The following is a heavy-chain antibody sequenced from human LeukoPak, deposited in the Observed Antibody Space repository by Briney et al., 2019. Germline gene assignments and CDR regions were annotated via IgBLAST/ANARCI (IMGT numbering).Heavy chain of an antibody. D-gene: IGHD3-10*01. Sequence: PGGSLRLSCTSSGFIFSSHCMNWVRQAPGKGPEWVANIKYDGSEQYYVDSVKGRFSISRDNTKNLLYLQMNSLRVEDTAVYYCARDYGWSFANWGQGTLVTVSS. CDR1: GFIFSSHC. CDR3: ARDYGWSFAN. V-gene: IGHV3-7*03. CDR2: IKYDGSEQ. J-gene: IGHJ4*02.